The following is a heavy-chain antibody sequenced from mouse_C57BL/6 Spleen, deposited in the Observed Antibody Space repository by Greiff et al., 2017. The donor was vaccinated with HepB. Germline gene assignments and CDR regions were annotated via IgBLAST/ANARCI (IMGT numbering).Heavy chain of an antibody. Sequence: EVKLVESGGGLVKPGGSLKLSCAASGFTFSDYGMHWVRQAPEKGLEWVAYISSGSSTIYYADTVKGRCTISRDNAKNTLFLQMTSLRSEDTAMYYCASVAYYGSSFHWYFDVWGTGTTVTVSS. J-gene: IGHJ1*03. CDR2: ISSGSSTI. D-gene: IGHD1-1*01. CDR1: GFTFSDYG. CDR3: ASVAYYGSSFHWYFDV. V-gene: IGHV5-17*01.